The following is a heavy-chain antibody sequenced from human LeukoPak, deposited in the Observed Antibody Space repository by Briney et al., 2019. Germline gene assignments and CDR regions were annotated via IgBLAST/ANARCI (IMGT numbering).Heavy chain of an antibody. D-gene: IGHD5-24*01. CDR2: IIPIFGTA. V-gene: IGHV1-69*13. J-gene: IGHJ5*02. Sequence: GASVKVSCKASGGTFSSYAISWVRQAPGQGLEWMGGIIPIFGTANYAQKFQGRVTITADESTSTAYMELSSLRSEDTAVYYCAEGRDGCNYEWFDPWGQGTLVTVSS. CDR1: GGTFSSYA. CDR3: AEGRDGCNYEWFDP.